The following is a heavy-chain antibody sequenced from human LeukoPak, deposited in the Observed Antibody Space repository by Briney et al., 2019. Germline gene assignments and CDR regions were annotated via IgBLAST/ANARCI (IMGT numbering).Heavy chain of an antibody. CDR3: ARGHSSGYYNWFDP. CDR2: ITRDASTI. V-gene: IGHV3-48*03. CDR1: GFTFSSYE. J-gene: IGHJ5*02. Sequence: GGSLRLSCAVSGFTFSSYEMNWVRQAPGKGLERVSYITRDASTIYYADSVKGRFTISRDNAKNSLYLRMNSLRAEDTAVYYCARGHSSGYYNWFDPWGQGTLVTVSS. D-gene: IGHD3-22*01.